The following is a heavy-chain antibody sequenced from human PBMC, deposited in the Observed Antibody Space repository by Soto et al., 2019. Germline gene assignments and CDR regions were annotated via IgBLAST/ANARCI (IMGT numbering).Heavy chain of an antibody. CDR2: IYHSGST. CDR3: ARVGSYSSGWYGWFDP. J-gene: IGHJ5*02. V-gene: IGHV4-30-2*01. D-gene: IGHD6-19*01. Sequence: SETLSLTCAVSGGTISSGGYSWSWIRQPPGKGLEWIGYIYHSGSTYYNPSLKSRVTISVDSSKNQFSLKLNSVTAADTAVYYCARVGSYSSGWYGWFDPWGQGTLVTVSS. CDR1: GGTISSGGYS.